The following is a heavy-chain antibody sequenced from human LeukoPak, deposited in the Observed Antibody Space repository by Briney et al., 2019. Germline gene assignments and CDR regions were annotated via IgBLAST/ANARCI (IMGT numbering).Heavy chain of an antibody. Sequence: SETLSLTCTVSGGSISSGGYYWSWIRQHPGKGLAWIGYIYYSGSTYYNPSLKSRVTISVDTSKNQFSLKLSSVTAADTAVYYCARGNDSSWYYYNKGPHYYGMDVWGQGTTVTVSS. CDR2: IYYSGST. D-gene: IGHD6-13*01. J-gene: IGHJ6*02. CDR1: GGSISSGGYY. CDR3: ARGNDSSWYYYNKGPHYYGMDV. V-gene: IGHV4-31*03.